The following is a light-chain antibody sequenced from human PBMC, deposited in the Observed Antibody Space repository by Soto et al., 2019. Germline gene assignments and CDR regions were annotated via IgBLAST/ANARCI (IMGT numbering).Light chain of an antibody. J-gene: IGKJ3*01. Sequence: EIVMTQSPATLSVSPGERATLSCRASQRIDTSLAWYQQRPGQAPRLLLYNAATRATGIPARFSGRWFGTEFTLTISSLQSEDFGLYYCQQYYKWPPFTFGPGTKVDI. CDR1: QRIDTS. CDR2: NAA. CDR3: QQYYKWPPFT. V-gene: IGKV3-15*01.